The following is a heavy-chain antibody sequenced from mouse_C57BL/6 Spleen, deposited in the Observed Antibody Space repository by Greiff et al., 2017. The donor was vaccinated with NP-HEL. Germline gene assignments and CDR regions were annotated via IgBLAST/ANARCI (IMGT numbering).Heavy chain of an antibody. CDR3: ARMGGSSYPYYAMDY. Sequence: QVQLQQPGAELVRPGSSVKLSCKASGYTFTSYWMHWVKQRPIQGLEWIGNIDPSDSETHYNQKFKDKATLTVDKSSSTAYMQLSSLTSEDSAVYYCARMGGSSYPYYAMDYWGQGTSVTVSS. CDR1: GYTFTSYW. D-gene: IGHD1-1*01. V-gene: IGHV1-52*01. J-gene: IGHJ4*01. CDR2: IDPSDSET.